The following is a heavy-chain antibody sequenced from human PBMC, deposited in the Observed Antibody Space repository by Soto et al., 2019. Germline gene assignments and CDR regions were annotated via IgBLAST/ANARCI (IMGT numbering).Heavy chain of an antibody. CDR2: INGGNGNT. CDR1: GYIFTIYV. CDR3: ARVGHTGYENFFYYGMDV. D-gene: IGHD3-3*01. Sequence: QVQLVQSGAEVKKPGASVKVSCKASGYIFTIYVMHWVRQAPRQRLEWMGWINGGNGNTKYSQKFQGRVTISRDTSASTAYMELSSLRSEDTDVYYCARVGHTGYENFFYYGMDVWGQGTTVTVSS. V-gene: IGHV1-3*01. J-gene: IGHJ6*02.